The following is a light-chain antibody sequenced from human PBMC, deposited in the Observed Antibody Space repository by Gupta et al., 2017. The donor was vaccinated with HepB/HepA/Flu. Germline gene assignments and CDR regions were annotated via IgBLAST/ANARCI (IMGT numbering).Light chain of an antibody. CDR2: EVS. V-gene: IGLV2-18*02. Sequence: QSALTQPPSVSGSPGQSVTISCTGTSSDVGSYNRVSWYQQPPGTAPKLMSYEVSNRPSGVPDRCAGSKSGTTALLNISGLQAEDEAYYYCSSYTSSSTFVFGTGTKVTVL. CDR1: SSDVGSYNR. CDR3: SSYTSSSTFV. J-gene: IGLJ1*01.